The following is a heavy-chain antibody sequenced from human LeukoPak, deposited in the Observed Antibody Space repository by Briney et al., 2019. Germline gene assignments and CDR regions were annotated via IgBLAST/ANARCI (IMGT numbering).Heavy chain of an antibody. V-gene: IGHV4-4*02. Sequence: SGTLSLTCAVSGGSISSSNWWSWVRQPPGKGLEWIGEIYHSGSTNYNPSLKSRVTISVDTSKNQFSLKLSSVTAADTAVYYCASLGYCSGGSCYSRIPPYYYMDVWGKGTTVTVSS. D-gene: IGHD2-15*01. CDR1: GGSISSSNW. CDR2: IYHSGST. J-gene: IGHJ6*03. CDR3: ASLGYCSGGSCYSRIPPYYYMDV.